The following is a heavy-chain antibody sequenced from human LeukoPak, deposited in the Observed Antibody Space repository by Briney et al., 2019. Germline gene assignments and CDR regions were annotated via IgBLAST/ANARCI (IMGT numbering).Heavy chain of an antibody. CDR2: IYYSGST. J-gene: IGHJ4*02. Sequence: SETLSLTCTVSGGSISGYYWTWIRQPPGKGLEWIGYIYYSGSTNYNPSLKTRVTISVDMSKNQFSLKLSSVTAADTAVYYCAGPRSYFDYWGQGTLVTVSS. CDR1: GGSISGYY. V-gene: IGHV4-59*08. CDR3: AGPRSYFDY.